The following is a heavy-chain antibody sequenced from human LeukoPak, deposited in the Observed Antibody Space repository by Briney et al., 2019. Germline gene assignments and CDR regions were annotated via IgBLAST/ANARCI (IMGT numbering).Heavy chain of an antibody. CDR3: ARNPSGVTYWSGKFNYYYMEV. CDR1: GITFSSYA. D-gene: IGHD2-8*02. CDR2: ISTSDALT. V-gene: IGHV3-23*01. J-gene: IGHJ6*03. Sequence: GGSLRLSCAPSGITFSSYAMSWVPPAPGQGLEGVSGISTSDALTNHAHPVTGRFSISRVHSKITPYLQLHSLSTQGTAVYYRARNPSGVTYWSGKFNYYYMEVCGKGTTGTVSS.